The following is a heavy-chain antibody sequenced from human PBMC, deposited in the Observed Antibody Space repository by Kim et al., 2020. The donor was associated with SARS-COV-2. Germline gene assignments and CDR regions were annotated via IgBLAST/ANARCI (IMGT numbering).Heavy chain of an antibody. CDR3: AKDLFDYGGNSPVDY. V-gene: IGHV3-33*06. Sequence: VKGRLTISRENSKNTLYLQMNSLRAEDTAVYYCAKDLFDYGGNSPVDYWGQGTLVTVSS. D-gene: IGHD4-17*01. J-gene: IGHJ4*02.